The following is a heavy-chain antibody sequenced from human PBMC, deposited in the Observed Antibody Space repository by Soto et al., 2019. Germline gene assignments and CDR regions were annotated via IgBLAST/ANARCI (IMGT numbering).Heavy chain of an antibody. V-gene: IGHV3-30-3*01. Sequence: GGSLRLSCAASGFTFSSYAMHWVRQAPGKGLEWVAVISYDGSNKYYADSVKGRFTISRDNSKNTLYLQMNSLRAEDTAVYYCARDYGSGSYGYYYYGMDVWGQGTKVTVSS. J-gene: IGHJ6*02. CDR2: ISYDGSNK. CDR3: ARDYGSGSYGYYYYGMDV. CDR1: GFTFSSYA. D-gene: IGHD3-10*01.